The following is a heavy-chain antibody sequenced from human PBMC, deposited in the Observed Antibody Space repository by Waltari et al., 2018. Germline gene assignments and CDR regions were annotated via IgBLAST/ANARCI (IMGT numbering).Heavy chain of an antibody. V-gene: IGHV3-23*01. Sequence: EEQLLESGGALIQPGGSLRLSCAASGFTFTDYAMDWVRQVPGNGLGCVSAILSNGATTYYAASVKGRFTISRDNSKNTLYLQMNSLTAEDTAVYYCAKRTYGPFDSWGHGTLVTVSS. CDR3: AKRTYGPFDS. CDR1: GFTFTDYA. CDR2: ILSNGATT. J-gene: IGHJ4*01. D-gene: IGHD3-10*01.